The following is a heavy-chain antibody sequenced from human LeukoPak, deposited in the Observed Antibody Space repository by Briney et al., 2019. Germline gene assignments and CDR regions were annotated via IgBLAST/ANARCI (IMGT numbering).Heavy chain of an antibody. CDR2: INSNGDDT. Sequence: PGGSLRLSCSASGFPFSSHALDWVRQAPGKRLEYVSGINSNGDDTLYADSVKGRFTISRDNSTNRVYLQMSSLRPEDTAVCYCVKAMLGATFDSWGQGTLVTVSS. CDR3: VKAMLGATFDS. D-gene: IGHD1-26*01. V-gene: IGHV3-64D*06. CDR1: GFPFSSHA. J-gene: IGHJ4*02.